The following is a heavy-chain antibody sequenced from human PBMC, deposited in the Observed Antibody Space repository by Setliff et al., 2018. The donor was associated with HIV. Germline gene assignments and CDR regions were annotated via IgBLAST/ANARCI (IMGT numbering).Heavy chain of an antibody. CDR1: GGSIRSGGFY. V-gene: IGHV4-31*03. CDR2: IYNTGST. D-gene: IGHD5-12*01. J-gene: IGHJ4*02. Sequence: TSETLSLTCTVSGGSIRSGGFYWTWIRQHPGKGLAWIGYIYNTGSTYHSPSLESRVTISVDTSKNQFSLKLSSVTAADTAVYYCARHSIDGWLQFYYFDYWGQGTLVTVSS. CDR3: ARHSIDGWLQFYYFDY.